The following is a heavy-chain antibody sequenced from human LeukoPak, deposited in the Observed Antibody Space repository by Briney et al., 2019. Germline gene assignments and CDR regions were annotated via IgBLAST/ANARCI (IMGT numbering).Heavy chain of an antibody. CDR1: GFTFSSYG. CDR2: IWYDGSNK. D-gene: IGHD6-19*01. CDR3: ARDGTYSGWYNYYYYGMDV. V-gene: IGHV3-33*01. Sequence: PGGSLRLSCAASGFTFSSYGMHWVRQAPGKGLEWVAVIWYDGSNKYYADSVKGRFTISRDNSKNTLYLQMNSLRAEDTAVYYCARDGTYSGWYNYYYYGMDVWGQGTTATVSS. J-gene: IGHJ6*02.